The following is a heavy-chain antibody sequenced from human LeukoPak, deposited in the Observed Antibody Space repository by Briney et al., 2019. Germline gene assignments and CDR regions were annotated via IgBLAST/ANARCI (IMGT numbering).Heavy chain of an antibody. CDR2: SRNKANSYTT. J-gene: IGHJ4*02. D-gene: IGHD3-22*01. Sequence: PGGSLRLSCAASGFTFSDHYMDWVRQAPGKGLEWVGRSRNKANSYTTEYAASVKGRFTISRDDSKVSLYLQMNSLKTDDTAVYYCTRALYDGGRLYYDNWGQGTLVTVSS. CDR3: TRALYDGGRLYYDN. V-gene: IGHV3-72*01. CDR1: GFTFSDHY.